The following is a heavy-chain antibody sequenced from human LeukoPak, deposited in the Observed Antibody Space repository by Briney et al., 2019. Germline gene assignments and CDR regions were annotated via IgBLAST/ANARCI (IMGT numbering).Heavy chain of an antibody. D-gene: IGHD1-26*01. J-gene: IGHJ6*02. Sequence: SETLSLTCSVSDGSINSYYWNWIRRPPGKGLEWIGYIYYNGNTNYSPSLKSRVTMSVDTSKNLFSLKVSSVTAADTAVYYRARGRSNYYGMDVWGQGTTVTVSS. CDR2: IYYNGNT. V-gene: IGHV4-59*01. CDR1: DGSINSYY. CDR3: ARGRSNYYGMDV.